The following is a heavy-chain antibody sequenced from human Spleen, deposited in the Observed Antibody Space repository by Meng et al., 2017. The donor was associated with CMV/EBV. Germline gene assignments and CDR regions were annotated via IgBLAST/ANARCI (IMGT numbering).Heavy chain of an antibody. V-gene: IGHV1-2*02. D-gene: IGHD6-13*01. Sequence: ASVKVSCKASGYTFSSYGVSWVRQAPGQGLEWMGWINPNSGGTNYAQKFQGRVTMTRDTSISTAYMELSRLRSDDTAVYYCARAARSWYPYGWFDPWGQGTLVTVSS. CDR3: ARAARSWYPYGWFDP. J-gene: IGHJ5*02. CDR1: GYTFSSYG. CDR2: INPNSGGT.